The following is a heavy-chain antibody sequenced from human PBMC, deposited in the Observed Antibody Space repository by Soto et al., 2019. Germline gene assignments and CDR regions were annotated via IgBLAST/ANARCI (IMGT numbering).Heavy chain of an antibody. Sequence: GGSLRLSCAASGFTFSSYGMHWVRQAPGKGLEWVAVISYDGSNKYYADSVKGRFTISRDNSKNTLYLQMNSLRAEDTAVYYCDKDRGLELLRYWGQGTLVTVSS. CDR3: DKDRGLELLRY. V-gene: IGHV3-30*18. D-gene: IGHD1-7*01. CDR1: GFTFSSYG. CDR2: ISYDGSNK. J-gene: IGHJ4*02.